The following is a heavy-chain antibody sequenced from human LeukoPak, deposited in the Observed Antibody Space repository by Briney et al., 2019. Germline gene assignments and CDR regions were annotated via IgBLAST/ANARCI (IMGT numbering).Heavy chain of an antibody. J-gene: IGHJ4*02. D-gene: IGHD3-22*01. CDR1: GDSVSSNSAA. CDR3: ARGRGRDSSGYWLFDY. Sequence: SQTLSLTCAISGDSVSSNSAAWNWIRPSPSRGLEWLGRTYFRSKWFAEYAPSVKSRIIINSDTSKNQFSLQLNSVTPEDTAVYYCARGRGRDSSGYWLFDYWGQGTLVTVSS. CDR2: TYFRSKWFA. V-gene: IGHV6-1*01.